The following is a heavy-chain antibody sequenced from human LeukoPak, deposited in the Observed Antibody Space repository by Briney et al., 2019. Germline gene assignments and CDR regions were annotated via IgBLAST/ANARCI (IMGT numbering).Heavy chain of an antibody. CDR2: IYNTGTT. CDR1: GGSIGNYY. J-gene: IGHJ4*02. D-gene: IGHD5-18*01. V-gene: IGHV4-59*01. Sequence: SETLSLTCTVSGGSIGNYYWSWIRQPPGKGLEWIGYIYNTGTTNYNPSLKSRVTISLDTSKNQFSLKLSSVTAADTAVYYCARDPVDTTMGLPPNFDYWGQGTLVTVSS. CDR3: ARDPVDTTMGLPPNFDY.